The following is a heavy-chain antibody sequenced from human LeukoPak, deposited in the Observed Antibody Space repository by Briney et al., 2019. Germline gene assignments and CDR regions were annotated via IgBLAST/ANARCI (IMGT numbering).Heavy chain of an antibody. V-gene: IGHV3-21*05. J-gene: IGHJ4*02. D-gene: IGHD3-22*01. CDR1: GFTFTSYS. CDR2: ITSSGNHI. CDR3: ARADYYRFDY. Sequence: GGSLRLSCAASGFTFTSYSLNWVRQAPGKGLEWVSYITSSGNHIYYADSVKGRFTISRDNAKNSLYLQMNSLRAEDTAVYYCARADYYRFDYWGQGTLVTVYS.